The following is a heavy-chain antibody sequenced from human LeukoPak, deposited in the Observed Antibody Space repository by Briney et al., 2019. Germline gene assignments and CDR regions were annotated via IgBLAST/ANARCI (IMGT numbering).Heavy chain of an antibody. CDR2: IYSDNT. CDR1: GFTVSSDS. CDR3: ARRAGAYSHPYDY. J-gene: IGHJ4*02. Sequence: GGSLRLSCTVSGFTVSSDSMSWVRQAPGKGLEWVSFIYSDNTHYPDSVKGRFTISRDNSKNTLYLQMNSLRAEDTAVYYCARRAGAYSHPYDYWGQGTLVTVSS. D-gene: IGHD4/OR15-4a*01. V-gene: IGHV3-53*01.